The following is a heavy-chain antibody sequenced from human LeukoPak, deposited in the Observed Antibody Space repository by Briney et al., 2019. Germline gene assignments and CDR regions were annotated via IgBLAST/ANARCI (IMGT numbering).Heavy chain of an antibody. CDR2: ISSSSSTI. Sequence: AGGSLRLSCAASGFTFSSYSMNWVRQAPGKGLEWVSYISSSSSTIYYADSVKGRFTISRDNAKNSLYLQMNSLRAEDTAVYYCARDTTEMYYDFWSGYRQLDAFDIWGQGTMVTVSS. D-gene: IGHD3-3*01. V-gene: IGHV3-48*04. CDR3: ARDTTEMYYDFWSGYRQLDAFDI. CDR1: GFTFSSYS. J-gene: IGHJ3*02.